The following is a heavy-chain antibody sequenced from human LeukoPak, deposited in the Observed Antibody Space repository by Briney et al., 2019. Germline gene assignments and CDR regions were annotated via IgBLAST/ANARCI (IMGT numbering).Heavy chain of an antibody. CDR2: ISGSGGST. Sequence: GGPLRLSCAASGFTFSSYAMSWVRQAPGKGLEWVSAISGSGGSTYYADSVKGRFTISRDNSKNTLYLQMNSLRAEDTAVYYCAKDPTLSGSYYDGDYWGQGTLVTVSS. J-gene: IGHJ4*02. CDR1: GFTFSSYA. V-gene: IGHV3-23*01. D-gene: IGHD1-26*01. CDR3: AKDPTLSGSYYDGDY.